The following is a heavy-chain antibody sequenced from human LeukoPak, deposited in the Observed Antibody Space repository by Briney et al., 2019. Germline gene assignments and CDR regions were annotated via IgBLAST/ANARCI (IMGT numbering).Heavy chain of an antibody. CDR3: ARGRYASGVLWFGTNWFDP. V-gene: IGHV4-34*01. J-gene: IGHJ5*02. D-gene: IGHD3-10*01. Sequence: SETLSLTCAVYGGSFSGYYWSWIRQPPGKGLEWIGEINHSGSTNHNPSLKSRVTISVDTSKNQFSLKLSSVTAADTAVYYCARGRYASGVLWFGTNWFDPWGQGTLVTVSS. CDR2: INHSGST. CDR1: GGSFSGYY.